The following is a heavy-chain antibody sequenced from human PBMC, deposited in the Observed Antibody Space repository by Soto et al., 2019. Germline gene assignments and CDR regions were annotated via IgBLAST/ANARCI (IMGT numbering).Heavy chain of an antibody. V-gene: IGHV3-11*05. Sequence: QVQLVESGGGLVKPGGSLRLSCAASGFTFSDYYMSWIRQAPGKGLEWVSYISGSRSYTNYAASVKGRFTISRDNAKNSLYLQMNSLRAEDTAVYYCVRAPITGPHYFAYWGQGTLVTVSS. CDR2: ISGSRSYT. CDR1: GFTFSDYY. CDR3: VRAPITGPHYFAY. D-gene: IGHD1-1*01. J-gene: IGHJ4*02.